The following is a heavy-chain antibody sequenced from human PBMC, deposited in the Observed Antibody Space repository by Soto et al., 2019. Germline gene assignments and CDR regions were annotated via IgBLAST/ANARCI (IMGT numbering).Heavy chain of an antibody. V-gene: IGHV1-18*01. D-gene: IGHD6-13*01. CDR1: GYTFTSYG. CDR3: ATDWAAAGPFDY. J-gene: IGHJ4*02. Sequence: QVQLVQSGAEVKKPGASVKVSCKASGYTFTSYGISWVRQAPGQGLEWMGWISAYNGNTNYAQKLQGRDTMTTDTSTSPAYRELRSLRSDDTAVSYCATDWAAAGPFDYWGQGTLVTVSS. CDR2: ISAYNGNT.